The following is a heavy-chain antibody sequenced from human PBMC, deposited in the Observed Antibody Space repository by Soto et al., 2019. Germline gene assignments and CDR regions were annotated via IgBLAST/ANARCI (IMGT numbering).Heavy chain of an antibody. J-gene: IGHJ4*02. Sequence: EVQLLESGGGLVEPGGSLRLSCAASGFTFSSYAMSWVRQAPGKGLEWVSAISGSGGSTYYADSVKGRFTISRDNSKNTLYLQMNSLRAEDTAVYYCVKHQTMAGGYFDYWGQGTLVTVSS. CDR3: VKHQTMAGGYFDY. CDR2: ISGSGGST. V-gene: IGHV3-23*01. CDR1: GFTFSSYA. D-gene: IGHD3-16*01.